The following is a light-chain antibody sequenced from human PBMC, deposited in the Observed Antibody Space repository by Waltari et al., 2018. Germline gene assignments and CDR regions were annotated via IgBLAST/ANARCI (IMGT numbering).Light chain of an antibody. CDR3: CSYARRSSVV. CDR2: EVA. J-gene: IGLJ2*01. CDR1: SSDVGAVNL. Sequence: QSALTQPASVSGSPGQSITVSCTVPSSDVGAVNLVSWYQQHPGKAPKLMIYEVAKRPSGISDRFSGSKSGNTASLTISGLQAEDEADYYCCSYARRSSVVFGGGTKLTVL. V-gene: IGLV2-23*02.